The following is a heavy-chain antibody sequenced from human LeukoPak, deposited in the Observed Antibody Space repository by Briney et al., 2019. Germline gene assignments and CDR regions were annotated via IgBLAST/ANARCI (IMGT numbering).Heavy chain of an antibody. Sequence: SETLSLTCAVYGGSFSGYYWSWIRQPPGKRLEWIGEINHSGSTNYNPSLKSRVTISVDTSKNQFSLKLSSVTAADTAVYYCARDPYYYDSSGFSRHAFDIWGQGTMVTVSS. CDR1: GGSFSGYY. CDR2: INHSGST. CDR3: ARDPYYYDSSGFSRHAFDI. D-gene: IGHD3-22*01. J-gene: IGHJ3*02. V-gene: IGHV4-34*01.